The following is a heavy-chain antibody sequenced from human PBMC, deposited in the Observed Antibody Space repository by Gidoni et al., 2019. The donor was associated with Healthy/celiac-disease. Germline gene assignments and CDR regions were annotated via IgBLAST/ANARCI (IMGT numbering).Heavy chain of an antibody. V-gene: IGHV3-74*01. CDR2: INSDGSST. Sequence: EVQLVESGGGLVQPGGSLRLSCAASGFTFSSYWMHWVRQAPGKGLVWVSRINSDGSSTSYADSVKGRFTISRDNAKNTLYLQMNSLRAEDTAVYYCAREEAVAGTRVYYGMDVGGQGTTVTVSS. CDR3: AREEAVAGTRVYYGMDV. CDR1: GFTFSSYW. J-gene: IGHJ6*02. D-gene: IGHD6-19*01.